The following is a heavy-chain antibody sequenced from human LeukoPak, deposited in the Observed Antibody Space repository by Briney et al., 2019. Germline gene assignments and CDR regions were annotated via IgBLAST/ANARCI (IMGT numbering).Heavy chain of an antibody. CDR1: GFTFNSYW. Sequence: GGSLRLSCAASGFTFNSYWMHWVRQAPGKGLVWVSRINSDGSSTSHVDSVKGRFTISRDNAKNTLYLQMNSLRAEDTAVYYCARDYYDSSGNNWFDPWGQGTLVTVSS. CDR2: INSDGSST. D-gene: IGHD3-22*01. V-gene: IGHV3-74*01. CDR3: ARDYYDSSGNNWFDP. J-gene: IGHJ5*02.